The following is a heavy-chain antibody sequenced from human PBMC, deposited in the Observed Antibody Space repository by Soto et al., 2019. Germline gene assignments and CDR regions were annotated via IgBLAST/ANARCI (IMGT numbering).Heavy chain of an antibody. CDR3: ARGRSKYSSGWHRNPYYFDY. Sequence: QVQLQQWGAGLLKPSETLSLTCAVYGGSFSGYYWSWIRQPPGKGLEWIGEINHSGSTNYNPSLKSRVPISVDTSKKQFSLKLSSVTAADTAVYYCARGRSKYSSGWHRNPYYFDYWGQGTLVTVSS. CDR1: GGSFSGYY. V-gene: IGHV4-34*01. D-gene: IGHD6-19*01. CDR2: INHSGST. J-gene: IGHJ4*02.